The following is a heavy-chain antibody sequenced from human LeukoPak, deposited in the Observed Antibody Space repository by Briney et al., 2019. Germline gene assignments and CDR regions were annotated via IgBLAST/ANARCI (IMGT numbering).Heavy chain of an antibody. Sequence: SETLSLTCTVSGGSISSYYWSWIRQPAGKGLEWIGRIYTSESTNYNPSLKSRVTMSIDTSKNQFSLKLSSVTAADTAVYYYAGVPHDYGDYEAFDIWGRGTMVTVSS. CDR2: IYTSEST. D-gene: IGHD4-17*01. V-gene: IGHV4-4*07. J-gene: IGHJ3*02. CDR3: AGVPHDYGDYEAFDI. CDR1: GGSISSYY.